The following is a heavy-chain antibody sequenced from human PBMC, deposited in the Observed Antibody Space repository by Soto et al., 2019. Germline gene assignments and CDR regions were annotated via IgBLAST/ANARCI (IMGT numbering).Heavy chain of an antibody. Sequence: QVQLQESGPGLLKPSETLSLTCSVSGGSVNNRTYYWSWIRQPPGKRLEWIGYVYYSGTTNYNPSLKSRVSISVDPSKNQFSLSLSSVTAADTALYYCARTTAVPNTLRSRYYFDYWGQGTLVTVSS. J-gene: IGHJ4*02. V-gene: IGHV4-61*01. D-gene: IGHD4-17*01. CDR3: ARTTAVPNTLRSRYYFDY. CDR1: GGSVNNRTYY. CDR2: VYYSGTT.